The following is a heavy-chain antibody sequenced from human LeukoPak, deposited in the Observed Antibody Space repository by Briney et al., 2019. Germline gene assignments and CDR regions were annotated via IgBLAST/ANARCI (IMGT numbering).Heavy chain of an antibody. CDR1: GFTFSSYG. J-gene: IGHJ4*02. Sequence: GRSLRLSCAASGFTFSSYGMHWVRQAPGKGLEWVAVIWYDGSNKYYADSVKGRFTISRDNSKNTLYLQMNSLRAEDTAVYYCAKDYYDSSGPILDYWGQGTLVTVSS. D-gene: IGHD3-22*01. V-gene: IGHV3-33*06. CDR2: IWYDGSNK. CDR3: AKDYYDSSGPILDY.